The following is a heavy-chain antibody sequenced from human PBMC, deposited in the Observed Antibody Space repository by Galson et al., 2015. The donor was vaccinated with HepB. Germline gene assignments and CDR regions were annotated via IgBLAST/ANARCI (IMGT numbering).Heavy chain of an antibody. V-gene: IGHV3-7*01. J-gene: IGHJ4*02. CDR2: IKQDGSEN. D-gene: IGHD3-16*01. CDR3: ARDIGQSYDAYYPFDH. Sequence: SLRLSCAASGFPYNTFWMSWVRQVPGQGLEWVANIKQDGSENYYGDSVKGRFTISRDNAKNSLYLQMDSLRVDDTAVYYCARDIGQSYDAYYPFDHWGQGARVTVSS. CDR1: GFPYNTFW.